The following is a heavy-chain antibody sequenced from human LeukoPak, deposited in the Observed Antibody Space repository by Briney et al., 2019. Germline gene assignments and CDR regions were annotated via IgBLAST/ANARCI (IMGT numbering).Heavy chain of an antibody. CDR3: ARDQGGALDY. CDR1: GSTFSSSW. V-gene: IGHV3-7*01. CDR2: MNQDRSAK. J-gene: IGHJ4*02. Sequence: GGSLRLSCAASGSTFSSSWMAWVRQTPGKGPEWVANMNQDRSAKLYLDSVKGRFTISRDNAKNSLYLQMNSLRVEDTAVYFCARDQGGALDYWGQGTLVTVSS. D-gene: IGHD4-17*01.